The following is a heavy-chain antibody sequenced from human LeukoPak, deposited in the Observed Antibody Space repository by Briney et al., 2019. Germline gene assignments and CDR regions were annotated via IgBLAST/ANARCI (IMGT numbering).Heavy chain of an antibody. J-gene: IGHJ4*02. V-gene: IGHV6-1*01. CDR2: TYYRSKWYN. D-gene: IGHD3-16*02. Sequence: SQTLSLTCAISGDSVSSNSAAWNWIRQSPSRGLEWLGRTYYRSKWYNDYAVSVKSRITINPDTSKNQFSLQLNSVTPEDTAVYYCARGYDYVWGSYRYTSFDYWGQGTLATVSS. CDR1: GDSVSSNSAA. CDR3: ARGYDYVWGSYRYTSFDY.